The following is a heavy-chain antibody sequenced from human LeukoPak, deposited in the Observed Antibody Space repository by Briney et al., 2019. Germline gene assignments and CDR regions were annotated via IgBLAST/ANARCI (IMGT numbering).Heavy chain of an antibody. CDR3: ARERAGYYDSSGYSDAFDI. CDR2: IYYSGST. CDR1: GGSISSYY. J-gene: IGHJ3*02. D-gene: IGHD3-22*01. Sequence: SSETLSLTCTVSGGSISSYYWSWIRQPPGKGLEWIGYIYYSGSTNYNPSLKSRVTISVDTSKNQFSLKLSSVTAADTAVYYCARERAGYYDSSGYSDAFDIWDQGTMVTVSS. V-gene: IGHV4-59*01.